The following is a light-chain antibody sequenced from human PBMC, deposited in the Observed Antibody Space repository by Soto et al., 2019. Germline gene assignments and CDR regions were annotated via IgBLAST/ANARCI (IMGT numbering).Light chain of an antibody. V-gene: IGKV1-5*03. CDR1: QSISSW. J-gene: IGKJ1*01. CDR2: KAS. Sequence: DIQITQSPSTLSASVGDRVTITCRASQSISSWLAWYQQKPGKAPKLLIYKASSLESGIPSRFSGSGSGTEFTLTISSLQPDDFATYYCQQYYTYWHMFGQGTKVDI. CDR3: QQYYTYWHM.